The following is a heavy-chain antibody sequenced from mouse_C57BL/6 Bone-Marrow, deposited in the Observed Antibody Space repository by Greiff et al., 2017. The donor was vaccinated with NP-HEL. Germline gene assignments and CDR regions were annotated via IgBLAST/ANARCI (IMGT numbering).Heavy chain of an antibody. J-gene: IGHJ3*01. V-gene: IGHV2-6*01. CDR3: ASVGLAY. Sequence: QVQLQQSGPGLVAPSQSLSITCTVSGFSLTSYGVDWVRQSPGKGLEWLGVIWGVGSTNYNSALKSRLGSSKDNAKSQVFFKMNSLQTDDTAMYYCASVGLAYWGQGTLVTVSA. CDR2: IWGVGST. CDR1: GFSLTSYG.